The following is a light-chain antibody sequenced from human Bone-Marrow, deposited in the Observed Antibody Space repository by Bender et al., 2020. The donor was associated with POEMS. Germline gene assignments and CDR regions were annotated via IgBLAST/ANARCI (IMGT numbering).Light chain of an antibody. V-gene: IGLV3-21*01. CDR1: NIGSKT. J-gene: IGLJ2*01. CDR2: QDT. CDR3: QAWDRSTVV. Sequence: SYVLTQPPSVSVAPGQTARVTCGGYNIGSKTVHWYQQKPGQSPVLVIYQDTKRPSGIPERFSGSNSGNTATLTISGTQAMDEADYYCQAWDRSTVVFGGGTKVTVL.